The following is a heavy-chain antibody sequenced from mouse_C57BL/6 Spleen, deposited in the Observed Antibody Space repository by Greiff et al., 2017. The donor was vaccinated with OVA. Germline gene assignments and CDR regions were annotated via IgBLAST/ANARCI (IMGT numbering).Heavy chain of an antibody. CDR2: ISDGGSYT. Sequence: EVKLMESGGGLVKPGGSLKLSCAASGFTFSSYAMSWVRQTPEKRLEWVATISDGGSYTYYPDNVKGRFTISRDNAKNNLYLQMSHLKSEDTAMYYCARKGSGSFAYWGQGTLVTVSA. CDR1: GFTFSSYA. CDR3: ARKGSGSFAY. V-gene: IGHV5-4*03. D-gene: IGHD3-2*02. J-gene: IGHJ3*01.